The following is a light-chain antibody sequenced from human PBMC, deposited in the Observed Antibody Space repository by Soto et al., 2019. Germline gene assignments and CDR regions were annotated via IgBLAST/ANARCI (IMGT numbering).Light chain of an antibody. V-gene: IGKV3-20*01. CDR3: QQYANSPVT. J-gene: IGKJ3*01. Sequence: ELVFTHSPGTQSLSPGERATLFCRASQSVSTYLAWYQQKPGQAPRLLIYGASTRATGIPDRFSGSGSGTDFTLTISRLEPEDFAVYYCQQYANSPVTFGPGTKVDIK. CDR1: QSVSTY. CDR2: GAS.